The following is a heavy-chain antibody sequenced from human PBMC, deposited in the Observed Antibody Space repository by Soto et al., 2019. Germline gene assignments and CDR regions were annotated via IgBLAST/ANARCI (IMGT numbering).Heavy chain of an antibody. J-gene: IGHJ3*01. CDR2: INPNGGST. CDR3: AACCSAFGCPPGIRN. V-gene: IGHV1-46*03. D-gene: IGHD2-15*01. CDR1: GYSFTTYY. Sequence: QVLQSGAEVRKPGASVKFSCKASGYSFTTYYIHWFRQAPGQGLEWMEIINPNGGSTISAQKFQGRVTVTRSLSASTVYTELGRLISDDTAVYYGAACCSAFGCPPGIRNWGRGTMVTVSS.